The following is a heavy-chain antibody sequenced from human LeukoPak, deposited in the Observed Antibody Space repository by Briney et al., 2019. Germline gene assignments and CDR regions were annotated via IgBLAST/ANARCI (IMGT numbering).Heavy chain of an antibody. CDR1: GYPFTSYG. CDR2: ISAYNGNA. V-gene: IGHV1-18*01. Sequence: GASVKVSCKASGYPFTSYGISWVRQAPGQGREWRGWISAYNGNANYAQKLQGRVTMTTDTSTSTAYMELRGLRSDDTAVYYCARQFGERITIFGVVTRGRTYYFDYWGQGTLVTVSS. CDR3: ARQFGERITIFGVVTRGRTYYFDY. D-gene: IGHD3-3*01. J-gene: IGHJ4*02.